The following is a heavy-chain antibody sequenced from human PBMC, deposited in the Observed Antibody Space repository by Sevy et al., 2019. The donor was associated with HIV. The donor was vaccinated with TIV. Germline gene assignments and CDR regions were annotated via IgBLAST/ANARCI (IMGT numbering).Heavy chain of an antibody. CDR3: AGGRYDSSGSFDAFDI. D-gene: IGHD3-22*01. CDR2: IYGSGGAT. CDR1: GFTFISYA. Sequence: GGSLRLSCKPSGFTFISYAMNWVRQAPGKGLEWVSTIYGSGGATYYGDSVKGRFTISRDNSKNTRYLQMNSLRTEETAVYYCAGGRYDSSGSFDAFDIWGQGTMVTVSS. J-gene: IGHJ3*02. V-gene: IGHV3-23*01.